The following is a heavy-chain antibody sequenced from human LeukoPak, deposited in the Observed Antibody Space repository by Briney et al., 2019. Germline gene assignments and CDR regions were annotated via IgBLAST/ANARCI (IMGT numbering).Heavy chain of an antibody. CDR3: ARGGNPPDY. CDR2: INHSGST. D-gene: IGHD2/OR15-2a*01. CDR1: GGSFSGYY. J-gene: IGHJ4*02. V-gene: IGHV4-34*01. Sequence: SEXLSLTCAVYGGSFSGYYWSWLRQPPGKGLEWIGEINHSGSTNYNPSLTSRVTISVDTSKNQFSLKLSSVTAADTAVYYCARGGNPPDYWGQGTLVTVSS.